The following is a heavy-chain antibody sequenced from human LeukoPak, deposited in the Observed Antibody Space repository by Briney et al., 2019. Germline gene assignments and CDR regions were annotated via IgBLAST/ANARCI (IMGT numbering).Heavy chain of an antibody. Sequence: GASVKVSCKASGGTFSSYAISWVRQAPGQGLEWMGGIIPIFGTANYAQKFQGRVTITRDTSASTAYMELSSLRSEDTAVYYCARASYCSSTSCYRPPWDHWGQGTLVTVSS. J-gene: IGHJ4*02. CDR2: IIPIFGTA. D-gene: IGHD2-2*01. CDR3: ARASYCSSTSCYRPPWDH. V-gene: IGHV1-69*05. CDR1: GGTFSSYA.